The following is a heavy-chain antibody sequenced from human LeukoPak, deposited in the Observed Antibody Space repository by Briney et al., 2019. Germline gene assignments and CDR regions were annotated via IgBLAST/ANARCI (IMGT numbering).Heavy chain of an antibody. Sequence: PSETLSLTCTVSGGSISSSSYYWGSIRQPPGKGLEWIGSIYYSGGTYYNPSLKSRFTISVDTSKNQFSLKLSSVTAADTAMYYCARQIFDIAVAGGLNWFDPWGQGTLVTVSS. D-gene: IGHD6-19*01. CDR1: GGSISSSSYY. V-gene: IGHV4-39*01. CDR2: IYYSGGT. J-gene: IGHJ5*02. CDR3: ARQIFDIAVAGGLNWFDP.